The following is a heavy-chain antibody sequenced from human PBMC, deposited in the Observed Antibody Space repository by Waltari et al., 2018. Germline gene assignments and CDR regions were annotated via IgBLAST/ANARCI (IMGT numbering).Heavy chain of an antibody. CDR2: MNPNSGNT. D-gene: IGHD4-4*01. J-gene: IGHJ4*02. V-gene: IGHV1-8*02. CDR1: GYTFTSYD. Sequence: QVQLVQSGAEVKKPGASVKVSCKASGYTFTSYDINWVRQAPGQGLEWMGWMNPNSGNTGYAQKFQGRVTMTRNTSISTAYMELSSPRSEDTAVYYCARPSKVTRSLGDYWGQGTLVTVSS. CDR3: ARPSKVTRSLGDY.